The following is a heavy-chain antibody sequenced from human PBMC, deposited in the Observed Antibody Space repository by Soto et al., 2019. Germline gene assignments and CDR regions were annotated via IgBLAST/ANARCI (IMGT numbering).Heavy chain of an antibody. Sequence: QVQLVESGGGVVQPGRSLRLSCAASGFTFSSYAMHWVRQAPGKGLEWVAVISYDGSNKYYADSVKGRFTISRDNSKNTLYLQMNSLRAEDTAVYYCASYSNPFTPVNYWGQGTLVTVSS. CDR1: GFTFSSYA. CDR3: ASYSNPFTPVNY. V-gene: IGHV3-30-3*01. J-gene: IGHJ4*02. CDR2: ISYDGSNK. D-gene: IGHD4-4*01.